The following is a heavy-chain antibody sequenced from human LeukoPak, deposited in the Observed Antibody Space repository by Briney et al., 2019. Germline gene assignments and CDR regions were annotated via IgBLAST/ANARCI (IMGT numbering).Heavy chain of an antibody. V-gene: IGHV4-30-2*06. CDR2: ICDRGPA. CDR1: GGAIASGGYS. J-gene: IGHJ4*02. CDR3: ARSRQASGLFSF. Sequence: PSETLSLTCTVSGGAIASGGYSWNWIRQSPGEGLEWIGCICDRGPAYYNPSLKSRFTISVDRPKNQFFLNVTSLTAADTAVYYCARSRQASGLFSFWGQGTPVVVSS. D-gene: IGHD3-10*01.